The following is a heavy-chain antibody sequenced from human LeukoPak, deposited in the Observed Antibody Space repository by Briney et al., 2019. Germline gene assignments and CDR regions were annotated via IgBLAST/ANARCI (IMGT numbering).Heavy chain of an antibody. CDR3: ARGGGYSYGPFDY. Sequence: GGSLRLSCAASGFTFSSYWMHWVRQAPGKGLVWVSRSNGDGSTTNYADSVKGRFTISRDNVKNTLYLQMNSLGAEDTAVYYCARGGGYSYGPFDYWGQGSLVAVTS. CDR2: SNGDGSTT. J-gene: IGHJ4*02. D-gene: IGHD5-18*01. CDR1: GFTFSSYW. V-gene: IGHV3-74*01.